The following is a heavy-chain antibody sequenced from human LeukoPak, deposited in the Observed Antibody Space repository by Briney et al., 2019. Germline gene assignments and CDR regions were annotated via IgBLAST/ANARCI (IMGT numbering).Heavy chain of an antibody. D-gene: IGHD2-21*02. CDR3: ARDCGGDCGFDP. Sequence: ASVKVSCKASGYTFTGYYMHWARQAPGQGLEWMGWINPNSGGTNYAQKFQGRVTMTRDTSISTAYMELSRLRSDDTAVYYCARDCGGDCGFDPWGQGTLVTVSS. CDR2: INPNSGGT. CDR1: GYTFTGYY. V-gene: IGHV1-2*02. J-gene: IGHJ5*02.